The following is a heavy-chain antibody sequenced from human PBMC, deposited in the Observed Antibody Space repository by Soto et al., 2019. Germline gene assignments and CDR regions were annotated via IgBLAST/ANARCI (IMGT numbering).Heavy chain of an antibody. CDR1: GYRFSNYG. CDR2: INTSNGNT. V-gene: IGHV1-18*01. CDR3: ARGFIPEDY. Sequence: QVQLIQSKSEVKKPGASVKVSCKTSGYRFSNYGVSWVRQVPGQGLEWMGWINTSNGNTKYEQRFQGGVTLTTDPSTSTVFLVLTNLKFDDTAVYYCARGFIPEDYWGQGTLVTVSS. J-gene: IGHJ4*02. D-gene: IGHD3-16*01.